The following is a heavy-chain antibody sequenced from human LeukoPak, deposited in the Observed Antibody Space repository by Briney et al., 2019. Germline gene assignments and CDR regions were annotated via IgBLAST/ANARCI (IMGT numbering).Heavy chain of an antibody. D-gene: IGHD3-10*01. J-gene: IGHJ6*03. Sequence: GGSLRLSCAASGFTFSIYSMNWVRQAPGKELEWVSVTYSNGRTYYADSVKGRFTISRDISKNTLYLQMNSLRAEDTAVYYCARVLSGRGSLYDYYYYMDVWGKGTTVTISS. CDR1: GFTFSIYS. CDR2: TYSNGRT. V-gene: IGHV3-53*01. CDR3: ARVLSGRGSLYDYYYYMDV.